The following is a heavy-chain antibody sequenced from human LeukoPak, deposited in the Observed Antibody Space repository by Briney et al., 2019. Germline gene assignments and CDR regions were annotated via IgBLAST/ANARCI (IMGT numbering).Heavy chain of an antibody. CDR1: GFTFSSYD. CDR3: AREVRAMVRGVMESWFDP. CDR2: IGTAGDT. J-gene: IGHJ5*02. Sequence: GGSLRLSCAASGFTFSSYDMHWVRQATGKGLEWVSAIGTAGDTYYPGSVKGRFTISRENAKNSLYLQMNSLRAGDTAVYYCAREVRAMVRGVMESWFDPWGQGTLVTVSS. V-gene: IGHV3-13*01. D-gene: IGHD3-10*01.